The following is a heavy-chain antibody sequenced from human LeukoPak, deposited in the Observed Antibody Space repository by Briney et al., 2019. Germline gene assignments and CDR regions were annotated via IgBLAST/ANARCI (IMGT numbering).Heavy chain of an antibody. J-gene: IGHJ4*02. Sequence: GGSLRLSCAASGFTFSSYWMSWVRQAPGKGLEWVANIKQDGSEKYYVDSVKGRFTISRDNAKNSLYLQMNSLRAEDTAVYYCARDLPYCSGGSCYSDYWGQGTLVTVSS. V-gene: IGHV3-7*01. CDR1: GFTFSSYW. CDR3: ARDLPYCSGGSCYSDY. CDR2: IKQDGSEK. D-gene: IGHD2-15*01.